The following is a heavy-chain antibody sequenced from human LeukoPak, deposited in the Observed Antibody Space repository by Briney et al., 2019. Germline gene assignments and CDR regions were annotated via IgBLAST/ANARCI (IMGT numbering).Heavy chain of an antibody. V-gene: IGHV4-34*01. Sequence: SETLSLTCAVYGGSFSGYYWSWIRQPPGKGLEWIGEINHSGSTNYNPSLKSRVTISVDTSKNQFSLKLSSVTAADTAVYYCARLNVDTVLRYFDWLPYYYYYMDVWGKGTTVTISS. J-gene: IGHJ6*03. CDR2: INHSGST. D-gene: IGHD3-9*01. CDR1: GGSFSGYY. CDR3: ARLNVDTVLRYFDWLPYYYYYMDV.